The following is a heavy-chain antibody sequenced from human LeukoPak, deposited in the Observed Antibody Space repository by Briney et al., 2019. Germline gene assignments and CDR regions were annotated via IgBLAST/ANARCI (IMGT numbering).Heavy chain of an antibody. CDR1: GGTFSSYA. CDR3: ARGSTPAGLVAFDI. V-gene: IGHV1-69*05. D-gene: IGHD3/OR15-3a*01. Sequence: ASVKASCKASGGTFSSYAISWVRQAPGQGLEWMGGIIPIFGTANYAQKFQGRVTITTDESTSTAYMELSSLRSEDTAVYYCARGSTPAGLVAFDIWGQGTMVTVSS. CDR2: IIPIFGTA. J-gene: IGHJ3*02.